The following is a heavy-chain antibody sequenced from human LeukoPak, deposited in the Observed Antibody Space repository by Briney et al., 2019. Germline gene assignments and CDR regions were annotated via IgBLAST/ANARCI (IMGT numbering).Heavy chain of an antibody. CDR3: ARDAAYYYGSGSFFDY. CDR2: ISSSGSTI. Sequence: GGSLRLSCAASGFTFISYDMNWVRQAPGKGPEWVSYISSSGSTIYYADSVKGRFTISRDNAKNSLYLHMNSLRAEDTAVYYCARDAAYYYGSGSFFDYWGQGTLVTVSS. D-gene: IGHD3-10*01. J-gene: IGHJ4*02. V-gene: IGHV3-48*03. CDR1: GFTFISYD.